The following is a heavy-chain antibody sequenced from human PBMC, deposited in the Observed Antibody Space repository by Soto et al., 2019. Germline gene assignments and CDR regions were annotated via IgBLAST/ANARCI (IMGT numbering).Heavy chain of an antibody. CDR3: ARIVLNPYSRYSSSSPDSSTHYYYYYGMDV. CDR1: GGTFSSYA. Sequence: ASVKVSCKASGGTFSSYAISWVRQAPGQGLEWMGGIIPIFGTANYAQKFQGRVTITADESTSTAYMELSSLRSEDTAVYYCARIVLNPYSRYSSSSPDSSTHYYYYYGMDVWGQGTTVTVSS. CDR2: IIPIFGTA. V-gene: IGHV1-69*13. J-gene: IGHJ6*02. D-gene: IGHD6-6*01.